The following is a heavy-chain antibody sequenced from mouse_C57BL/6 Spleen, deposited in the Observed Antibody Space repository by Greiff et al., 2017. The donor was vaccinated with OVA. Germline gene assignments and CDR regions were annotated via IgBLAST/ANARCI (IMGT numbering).Heavy chain of an antibody. CDR2: IDPSDSYT. CDR3: ARSRDYDVDY. Sequence: QVQLQQPGAELVKPGASVKLSCKASGYTFTSYWMHWVKQRPGQGLEWIGEIDPSDSYTNYNQKFKGKSTLTVDKSSSTAYMQLSSLTSEDSAVYYCARSRDYDVDYWGQGTTLTVSS. J-gene: IGHJ2*01. V-gene: IGHV1-69*01. CDR1: GYTFTSYW. D-gene: IGHD2-4*01.